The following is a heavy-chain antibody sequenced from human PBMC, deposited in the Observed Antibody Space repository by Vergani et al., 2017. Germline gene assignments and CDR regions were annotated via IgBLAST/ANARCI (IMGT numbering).Heavy chain of an antibody. CDR1: GGSISSGGYY. CDR3: AREITIFGVVDY. J-gene: IGHJ4*02. Sequence: QVQLQESGPGLVKPSQTLSLTCTVSGGSISSGGYYWSWIRQHPGKGLEWIGYIYYSGTTYYNPSLKSRVTISVDTSKNQFSLKLSSVTAADTAVYYCAREITIFGVVDYWGQGTLVTVSS. CDR2: IYYSGTT. D-gene: IGHD3-3*01. V-gene: IGHV4-31*03.